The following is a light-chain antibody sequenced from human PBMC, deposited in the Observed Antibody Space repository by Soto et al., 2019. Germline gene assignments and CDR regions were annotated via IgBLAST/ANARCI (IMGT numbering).Light chain of an antibody. CDR3: ATWDDSLNAAV. CDR2: EVS. CDR1: SSDVGGYDY. V-gene: IGLV2-14*01. J-gene: IGLJ7*01. Sequence: QSALTQPASGSGSPGQSSTISCTGTSSDVGGYDYVSWYQQRPGKAPTLMIYEVSNRPSGVSTRFSGSKSGNTASLTISGLPSEDEADYYCATWDDSLNAAVFGGGTQLTVL.